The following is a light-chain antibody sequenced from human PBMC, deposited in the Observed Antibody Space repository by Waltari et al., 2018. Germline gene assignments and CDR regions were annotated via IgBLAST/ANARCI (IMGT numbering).Light chain of an antibody. J-gene: IGLJ2*01. CDR2: DVS. CDR1: RSDVGGYND. Sequence: QSALTQPASVSGSPGQSITISCTGTRSDVGGYNDVSWYQQYSGKAPKLMIYDVSNRPSGVSNRYSGSKSGETASLTISGLQAEDEADYYCSSYTTTSALVFGGGTKLTVL. CDR3: SSYTTTSALV. V-gene: IGLV2-14*01.